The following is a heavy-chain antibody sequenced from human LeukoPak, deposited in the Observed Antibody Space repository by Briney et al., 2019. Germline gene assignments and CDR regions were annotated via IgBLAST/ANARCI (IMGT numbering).Heavy chain of an antibody. CDR3: ARGGEYGSGSYCKN. Sequence: SETLSLTCAVYGGSFSGYYWSWIRQPPGKGLEWIGEINHSGSTNYNPSLKSRVTISVEMSKNQFSLKLTSVTAADTAVYYCARGGEYGSGSYCKNWGQGTLVTVSS. CDR2: INHSGST. CDR1: GGSFSGYY. D-gene: IGHD3-10*01. V-gene: IGHV4-34*01. J-gene: IGHJ4*02.